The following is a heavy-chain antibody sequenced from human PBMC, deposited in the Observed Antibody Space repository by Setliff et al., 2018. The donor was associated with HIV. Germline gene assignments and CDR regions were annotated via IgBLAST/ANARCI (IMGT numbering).Heavy chain of an antibody. D-gene: IGHD2-21*02. CDR1: GGSFSGFY. J-gene: IGHJ4*02. CDR3: AISIVGVTSEMY. V-gene: IGHV4-34*01. CDR2: VTHSGTT. Sequence: SETLSLTCAVYGGSFSGFYWTFIRQSPGKGLEWIGEVTHSGTTTYDPSLKSRITISVDTSKTQYSLKMISVTAADTAMYYCAISIVGVTSEMYWAQGTLVTVS.